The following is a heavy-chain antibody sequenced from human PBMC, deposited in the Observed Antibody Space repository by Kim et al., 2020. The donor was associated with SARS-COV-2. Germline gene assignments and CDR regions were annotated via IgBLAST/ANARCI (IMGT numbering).Heavy chain of an antibody. Sequence: ASVKVSCKAAGYTFSSYDINWVRQAAGQGLENMGWMNSETGNTGYTRKFQGRVTMTRDSSINTAYLELSSMTSEDTAIYYCARGRGPRPSNVKCFQHWCQ. D-gene: IGHD3-10*01. J-gene: IGHJ1*01. V-gene: IGHV1-8*01. CDR3: ARGRGPRPSNVKCFQH. CDR1: GYTFSSYD. CDR2: MNSETGNT.